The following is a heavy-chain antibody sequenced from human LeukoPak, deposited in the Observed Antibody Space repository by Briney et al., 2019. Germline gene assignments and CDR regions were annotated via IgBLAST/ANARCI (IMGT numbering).Heavy chain of an antibody. J-gene: IGHJ3*02. CDR1: GFTFSDFS. V-gene: IGHV3-48*01. CDR2: IGSAI. Sequence: GGSLRLSCVASGFTFSDFSLNWVRQAPGKGLEWISYIGSAIYYADSVKGRFTISRDNAKNSLYLQMNSLRAEDTAVYYCARDHAYAFDIWGQGTLVTVSS. D-gene: IGHD2-2*01. CDR3: ARDHAYAFDI.